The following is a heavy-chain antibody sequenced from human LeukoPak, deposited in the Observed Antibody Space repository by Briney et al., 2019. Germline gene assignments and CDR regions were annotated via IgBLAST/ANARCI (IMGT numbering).Heavy chain of an antibody. D-gene: IGHD7-27*01. CDR3: ARAGEGPGDWFDP. CDR1: GGSISSSSYY. Sequence: SETLSLTCTVSGGSISSSSYYWGWIRQPPGKGLEWIGSIYYSGSTYYNPSLKSRVTISVDTSKNQFSLRLSSVTAADTAVYYCARAGEGPGDWFDPWGQGTLVTVSS. J-gene: IGHJ5*02. V-gene: IGHV4-39*01. CDR2: IYYSGST.